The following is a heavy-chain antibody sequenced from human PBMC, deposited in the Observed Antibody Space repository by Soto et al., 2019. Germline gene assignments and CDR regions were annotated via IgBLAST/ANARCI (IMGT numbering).Heavy chain of an antibody. Sequence: GGSLRLSCAASGFTFSSYGMHWVRQAPGKGLEWVAVISYDGSNKYYADSVKGRFTISRDNSKNTLYLQMNSLRAEDTAVYYCAKEMGTILEWLVEPVGGMDVWGQGTTVTVSS. J-gene: IGHJ6*02. CDR2: ISYDGSNK. D-gene: IGHD3-3*01. CDR1: GFTFSSYG. CDR3: AKEMGTILEWLVEPVGGMDV. V-gene: IGHV3-30*18.